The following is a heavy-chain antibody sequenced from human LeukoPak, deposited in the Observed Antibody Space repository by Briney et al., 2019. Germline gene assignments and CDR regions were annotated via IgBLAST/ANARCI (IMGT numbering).Heavy chain of an antibody. CDR3: ASSVGYSYVDAFDI. D-gene: IGHD5-18*01. V-gene: IGHV1-69*13. CDR1: GGTFSSYA. Sequence: SVKVSCKASGGTFSSYAISWVRQAPGQGLEWMGGIIPIFGTANYAQKFQGRVTITADESTSTAYMELSSLGSEDTAVYYCASSVGYSYVDAFDIWGQGTMVTVSS. CDR2: IIPIFGTA. J-gene: IGHJ3*02.